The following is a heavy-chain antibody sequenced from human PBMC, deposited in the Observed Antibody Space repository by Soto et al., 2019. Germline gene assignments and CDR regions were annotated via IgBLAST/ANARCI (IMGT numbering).Heavy chain of an antibody. J-gene: IGHJ6*02. D-gene: IGHD3-3*01. Sequence: ASVKVSCKASGYTFTSYYMHWVRQAPGQGLEWVGIINPSGGSTSYAQKFQGRVTMTRDTSTSTVYMELSSLRSEDTAVYYCARGGTLDITIFGVVKRTLRTDYYYGMDVWGQGTTVTVSS. CDR1: GYTFTSYY. CDR2: INPSGGST. CDR3: ARGGTLDITIFGVVKRTLRTDYYYGMDV. V-gene: IGHV1-46*01.